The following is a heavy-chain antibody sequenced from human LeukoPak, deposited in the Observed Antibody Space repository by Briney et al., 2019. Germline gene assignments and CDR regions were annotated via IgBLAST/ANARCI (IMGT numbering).Heavy chain of an antibody. D-gene: IGHD5/OR15-5a*01. CDR3: ARDKGSNYYYYYMDV. CDR2: IYSGGST. V-gene: IGHV3-66*01. Sequence: PGGSLRLSCAASEFSVGSNYMTWVRQAPGKGLEWVSVIYSGGSTYYADSVKGRFTISRDNSKNTLYLQMNSLRAEDTAVYYCARDKGSNYYYYYMDVWGKGTTVTISS. CDR1: EFSVGSNY. J-gene: IGHJ6*03.